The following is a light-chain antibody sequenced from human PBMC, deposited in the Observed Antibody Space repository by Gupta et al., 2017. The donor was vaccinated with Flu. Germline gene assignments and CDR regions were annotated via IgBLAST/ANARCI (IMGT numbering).Light chain of an antibody. Sequence: QKATRSSGRENIGRKSVHWYQQRPGQAPVMLVYDDNDRRSGSTARCSGSNTGNTATITIVRVEAGEEADDYCQVWDSSSRNHVVFGGGTKLAVL. CDR1: NIGRKS. J-gene: IGLJ2*01. CDR3: QVWDSSSRNHVV. V-gene: IGLV3-21*02. CDR2: DDN.